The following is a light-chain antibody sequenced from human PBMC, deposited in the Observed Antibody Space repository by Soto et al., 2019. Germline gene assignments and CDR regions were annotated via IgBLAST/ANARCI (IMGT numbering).Light chain of an antibody. V-gene: IGKV3D-15*01. CDR3: QQYGSSPPWT. J-gene: IGKJ1*01. Sequence: EIVMTQSPATLSVSPGERATLSCRASQSVSSNLAWYQQKPGQAPRLLIYGASTRATGIPARFSGGGSGTEFTLTISGLQSEDFAVYYCQQYGSSPPWTFGQGTKVEIK. CDR1: QSVSSN. CDR2: GAS.